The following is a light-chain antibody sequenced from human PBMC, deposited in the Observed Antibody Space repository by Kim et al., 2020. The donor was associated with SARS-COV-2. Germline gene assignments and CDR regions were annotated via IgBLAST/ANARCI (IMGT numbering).Light chain of an antibody. Sequence: QPVTISCTGTSSDSGAYKYVSWYQQHPGKAPKLMIYEVNRRPSGVPDRFSGSKSGNTASLTVSGLQAEDEADYYCTSYAGSNNLDVFGTGTQLTVL. CDR1: SSDSGAYKY. CDR3: TSYAGSNNLDV. J-gene: IGLJ1*01. CDR2: EVN. V-gene: IGLV2-8*01.